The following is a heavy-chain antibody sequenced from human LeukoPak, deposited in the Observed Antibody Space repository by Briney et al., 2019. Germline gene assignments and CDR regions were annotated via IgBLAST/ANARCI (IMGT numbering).Heavy chain of an antibody. Sequence: GGSLRLSCAASGITFSSYAMHWVRQAPGKGLEWVAVISYDGSNKYYADSVKGRFTISRDNSKNTLYLQMNSLRAEDTAVYYCARVMGQYCSSTSCYVDYWGQGTLVTVSS. CDR1: GITFSSYA. CDR2: ISYDGSNK. V-gene: IGHV3-30*04. CDR3: ARVMGQYCSSTSCYVDY. J-gene: IGHJ4*02. D-gene: IGHD2-2*01.